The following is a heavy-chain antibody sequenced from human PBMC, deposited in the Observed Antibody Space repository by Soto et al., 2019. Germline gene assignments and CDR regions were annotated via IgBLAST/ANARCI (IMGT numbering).Heavy chain of an antibody. CDR1: GFTFSSYS. Sequence: EVQLVESGGGLVQPGGSLRLSCAASGFTFSSYSMNWVRQAPGKGLEWVSYISSSSSTIYYADSVKGRFTISRDNAKNSLYLHMNSLRDADTAVYYFASDSAYIYAPFDYWGQGTLVTVSS. J-gene: IGHJ4*02. D-gene: IGHD5-18*01. CDR3: ASDSAYIYAPFDY. V-gene: IGHV3-48*02. CDR2: ISSSSSTI.